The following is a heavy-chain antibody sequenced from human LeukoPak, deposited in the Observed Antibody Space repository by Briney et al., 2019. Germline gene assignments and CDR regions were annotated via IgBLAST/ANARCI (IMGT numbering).Heavy chain of an antibody. CDR2: ISSSSSYI. CDR1: GFTFSSYS. Sequence: GGSLRLSCAASGFTFSSYSMNWVRQAPGEGLEWVSSISSSSSYIYYADSVKGRFTISRDNAKNSLYLQMNSLRAEDTAVYYCARDRRFGELSTPRYWGQGTLVTVSS. V-gene: IGHV3-21*01. D-gene: IGHD3-10*01. J-gene: IGHJ4*02. CDR3: ARDRRFGELSTPRY.